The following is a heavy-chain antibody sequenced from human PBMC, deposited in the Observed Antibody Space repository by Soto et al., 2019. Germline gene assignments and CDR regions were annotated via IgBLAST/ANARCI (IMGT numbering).Heavy chain of an antibody. J-gene: IGHJ5*02. V-gene: IGHV4-31*03. CDR2: IYYSGST. CDR1: GGSISSGGYY. Sequence: SETLSLTCTVSGGSISSGGYYWSWIRQHPGKGLEWIGYIYYSGSTYYNPSLKSRVTISVDTSKNQFSLKLSSVTAADTAVYYCARGNCSGGSCYWSGINWFDPWGQGTLVTVSS. CDR3: ARGNCSGGSCYWSGINWFDP. D-gene: IGHD2-15*01.